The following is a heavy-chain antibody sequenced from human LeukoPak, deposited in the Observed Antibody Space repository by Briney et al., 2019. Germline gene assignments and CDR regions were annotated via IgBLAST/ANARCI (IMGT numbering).Heavy chain of an antibody. CDR2: ISAYNGNT. J-gene: IGHJ4*02. CDR3: ARGGYCSSTSCYPALDY. Sequence: ASVKVSCKASGYTFTSYGISWVRQAPGQGLEWMGWISAYNGNTNYAQKLQGRVTMTTDTSTSTAYMELRSLRSDDTAVYYCARGGYCSSTSCYPALDYWSQGTLVPVSS. V-gene: IGHV1-18*01. CDR1: GYTFTSYG. D-gene: IGHD2-2*01.